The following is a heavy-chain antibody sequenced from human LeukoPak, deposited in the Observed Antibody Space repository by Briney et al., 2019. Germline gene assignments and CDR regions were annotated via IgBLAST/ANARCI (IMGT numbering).Heavy chain of an antibody. J-gene: IGHJ2*01. Sequence: PGGSLRLSCVASGFTFSSYGMNWVRQAPGKGLEWVAVISYDGSNKYYADSVKGRFTISRDNSKNTLYLQMNSLRAEDTAVYFCAKSGHKAVAGSYWYFDLWGRGTLVTVSS. V-gene: IGHV3-30*18. D-gene: IGHD6-19*01. CDR1: GFTFSSYG. CDR3: AKSGHKAVAGSYWYFDL. CDR2: ISYDGSNK.